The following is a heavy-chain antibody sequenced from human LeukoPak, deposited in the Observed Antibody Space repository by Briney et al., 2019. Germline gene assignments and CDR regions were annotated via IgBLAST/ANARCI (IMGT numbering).Heavy chain of an antibody. V-gene: IGHV4-38-2*01. CDR2: IFHTGST. D-gene: IGHD3-16*01. Sequence: SETLSFTCAVSGYSISTGYFWGWIRQSPGQGLEWIGSIFHTGSTSYNPSFKSRVTLSVDTSKNEFSLKLTSVTATDTAIYYCASPRGTYIDYWGQGTPVTVSS. CDR1: GYSISTGYF. J-gene: IGHJ4*02. CDR3: ASPRGTYIDY.